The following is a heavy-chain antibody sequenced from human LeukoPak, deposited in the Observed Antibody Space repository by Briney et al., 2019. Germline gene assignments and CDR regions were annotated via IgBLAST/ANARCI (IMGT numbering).Heavy chain of an antibody. Sequence: GGSLRLSCAASGFIFSTYGMHWVRQAPGKGLEWVAVVWSGGNNKYYSDSVKGRFTISRDNSKNTLYLEMNSLRAEDAAVYYCAKDGQVGAIGYFDYRGQGTLVTVSS. CDR2: VWSGGNNK. J-gene: IGHJ4*02. CDR1: GFIFSTYG. V-gene: IGHV3-33*06. D-gene: IGHD1-26*01. CDR3: AKDGQVGAIGYFDY.